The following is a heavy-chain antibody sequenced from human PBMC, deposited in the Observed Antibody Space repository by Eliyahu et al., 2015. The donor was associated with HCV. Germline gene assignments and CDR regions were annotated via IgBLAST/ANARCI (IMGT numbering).Heavy chain of an antibody. V-gene: IGHV4-31*03. CDR2: IXYSGST. CDR1: GGSISXXXYY. CDR3: ASATEGGSYGTGAFDI. D-gene: IGHD1-26*01. J-gene: IGHJ3*02. Sequence: QVQLQESGPGLVKPSQTLSLPCTVXGGSISXXXYYWXWXRQHPGXGLEWIGYIXYSGSTYYNPSLKSRVTISVDTSKNQFSLKLSSVTAADTAVYYCASATEGGSYGTGAFDIWGQGTMVTVSS.